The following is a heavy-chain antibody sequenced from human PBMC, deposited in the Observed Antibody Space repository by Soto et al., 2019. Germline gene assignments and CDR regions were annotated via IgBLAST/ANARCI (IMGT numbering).Heavy chain of an antibody. Sequence: QVQLQESGPGLVKPSETLSLTCTVSGGSIHGYYWTWSRQAPGKELEWIGYMYYTGDTNYNPSLKSRVSISMDTSKNQFSLNLDSVTAADTAVYFCARDFAYFDSWGQGTLVTVSS. CDR3: ARDFAYFDS. CDR2: MYYTGDT. CDR1: GGSIHGYY. D-gene: IGHD3-3*01. J-gene: IGHJ4*02. V-gene: IGHV4-59*01.